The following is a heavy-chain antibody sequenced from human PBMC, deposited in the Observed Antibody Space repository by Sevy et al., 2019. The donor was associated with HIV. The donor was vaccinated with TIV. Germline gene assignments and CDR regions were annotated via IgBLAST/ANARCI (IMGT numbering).Heavy chain of an antibody. Sequence: ASVKVSCKASGYIFSDYWIYWVRQARGQGFEWMGWINPASGATVSGQKFQGRVAMTSDTSINTAYMELYRLTSDDTAVYYCARGGSDGNYWGQGSLVTVSS. CDR3: ARGGSDGNY. CDR1: GYIFSDYW. V-gene: IGHV1-2*02. J-gene: IGHJ4*02. D-gene: IGHD5-12*01. CDR2: INPASGAT.